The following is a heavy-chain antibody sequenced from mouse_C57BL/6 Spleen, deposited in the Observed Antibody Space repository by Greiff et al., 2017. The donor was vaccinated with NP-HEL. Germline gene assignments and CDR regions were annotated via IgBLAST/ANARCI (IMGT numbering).Heavy chain of an antibody. CDR2: IHPNSGST. J-gene: IGHJ2*01. V-gene: IGHV1-64*01. D-gene: IGHD4-1*01. CDR3: ARGITGTGGVDY. CDR1: GYTFTSYW. Sequence: VQLQQSGAELVKPGASVKLSCKASGYTFTSYWMHWVKQRPGQGLEWIGMIHPNSGSTNYNEKFKSKATLTVDKSSSTAYMQLSSLTSEDSAVYYCARGITGTGGVDYWGQGTTLTVSS.